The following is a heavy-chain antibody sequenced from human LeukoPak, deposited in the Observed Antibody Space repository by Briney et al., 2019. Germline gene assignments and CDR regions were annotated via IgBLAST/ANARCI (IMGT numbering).Heavy chain of an antibody. CDR2: INHSGST. D-gene: IGHD6-19*01. V-gene: IGHV4-34*01. CDR1: GGSFSGYY. Sequence: SETLSLTCAVYGGSFSGYYWSWIRQPPGKGLEWIGEINHSGSTNYNPSLKSRVTISVDTSKNQFSLKLSSVTAADTAVYYCARGPHSSPSRYFDYWGQGTLVTVSS. CDR3: ARGPHSSPSRYFDY. J-gene: IGHJ4*02.